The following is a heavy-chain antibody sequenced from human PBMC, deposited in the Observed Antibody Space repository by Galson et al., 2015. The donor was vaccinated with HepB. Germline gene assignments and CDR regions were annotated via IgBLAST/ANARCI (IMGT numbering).Heavy chain of an antibody. CDR2: ISYDGSNK. D-gene: IGHD1-26*01. V-gene: IGHV3-30*18. CDR1: GFTFSSYG. J-gene: IGHJ4*02. CDR3: AKGRVGDY. Sequence: SLRLSCAASGFTFSSYGMHWVRQAPGKGLEWVAVISYDGSNKYYADSVKGRFTISRDNSKNTLYLQMNSLRAEDTAVYYCAKGRVGDYWGQGTLVTVSS.